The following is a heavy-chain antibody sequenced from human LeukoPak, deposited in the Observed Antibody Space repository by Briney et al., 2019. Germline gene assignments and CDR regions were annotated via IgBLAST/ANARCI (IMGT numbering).Heavy chain of an antibody. CDR3: ARGPVMIAAARGAFDI. V-gene: IGHV1-69*04. D-gene: IGHD6-13*01. J-gene: IGHJ3*02. Sequence: FQGRVTITADKSTSTAYMELSSLRSEDTAVYYCARGPVMIAAARGAFDIWGQGTMVTVSS.